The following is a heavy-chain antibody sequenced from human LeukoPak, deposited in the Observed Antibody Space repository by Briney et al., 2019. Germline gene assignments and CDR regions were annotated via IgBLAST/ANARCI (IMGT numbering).Heavy chain of an antibody. Sequence: SVKVSCKASGGTFMRHSISWVRQAPGQGLEWMGGIIPILAAADYPQKYQGRVTITTDESTSTVFMELRSLRSDDTAVYYCARDGWSNFDYWGQGTLVTVSS. J-gene: IGHJ4*02. D-gene: IGHD6-19*01. CDR3: ARDGWSNFDY. CDR2: IIPILAAA. CDR1: GGTFMRHS. V-gene: IGHV1-69*16.